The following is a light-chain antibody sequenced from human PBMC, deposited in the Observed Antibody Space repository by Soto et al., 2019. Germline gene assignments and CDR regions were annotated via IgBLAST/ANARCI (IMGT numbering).Light chain of an antibody. Sequence: DIQMTQSPSTLSASVGDRVTLTCRASQSITTWLAWYQQKPGKAPKLLIYEASTLQTGVPSRFSGSGSGTDFTLTISSLQPDDFATYYCQQYDTYSRTFGQGTKLEIK. CDR3: QQYDTYSRT. CDR1: QSITTW. J-gene: IGKJ2*01. V-gene: IGKV1-5*03. CDR2: EAS.